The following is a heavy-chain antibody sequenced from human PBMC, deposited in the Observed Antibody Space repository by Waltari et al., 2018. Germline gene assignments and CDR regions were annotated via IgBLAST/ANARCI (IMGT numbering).Heavy chain of an antibody. D-gene: IGHD3-16*01. V-gene: IGHV3-23*01. CDR3: AKVLSPPHWAFDY. CDR2: ISGSGGST. CDR1: GFTFSSYA. Sequence: EVQLLESGGGLVQPGGSLRLSCAASGFTFSSYAMSWVRQAPGKGLEWVSDISGSGGSTYYADSVKGRFTISRDNSKNTLYLQMNSLRAEDTAVYYCAKVLSPPHWAFDYWGQGTLVTVSS. J-gene: IGHJ4*02.